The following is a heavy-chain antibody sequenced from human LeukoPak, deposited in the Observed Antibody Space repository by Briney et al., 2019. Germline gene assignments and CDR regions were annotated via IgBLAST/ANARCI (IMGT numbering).Heavy chain of an antibody. CDR2: IIPILGIA. CDR1: GGTFSSYA. Sequence: ASVKVSCKASGGTFSSYAISWVRQAPGQGLEWMGRIIPILGIANYAQKFQGRVTITADKSTSTAYMELRSLRSDDTAVYYCARDPGNYYDSSGYYYETTFDYWGQGTLVTVSS. V-gene: IGHV1-69*04. J-gene: IGHJ4*02. D-gene: IGHD3-22*01. CDR3: ARDPGNYYDSSGYYYETTFDY.